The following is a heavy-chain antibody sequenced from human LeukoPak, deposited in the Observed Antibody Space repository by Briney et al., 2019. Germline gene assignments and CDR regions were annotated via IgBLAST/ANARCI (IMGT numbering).Heavy chain of an antibody. CDR1: GGSFSGYY. V-gene: IGHV4-34*01. CDR2: INHSGST. D-gene: IGHD4-17*01. J-gene: IGHJ4*02. CDR3: ARGQDDYGDYCFDY. Sequence: SETLSLTCAVYGGSFSGYYWSWIRQPPGKGLEWIGEINHSGSTNYNPSLKSRVTISVDTSKNQFSLKLSSVTAADTAVYYCARGQDDYGDYCFDYWGQGTLVTVSS.